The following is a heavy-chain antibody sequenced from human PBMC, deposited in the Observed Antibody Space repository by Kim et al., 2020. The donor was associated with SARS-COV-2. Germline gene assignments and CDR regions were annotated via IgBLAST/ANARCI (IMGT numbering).Heavy chain of an antibody. CDR2: ISPRGGST. V-gene: IGHV1-46*01. CDR1: GYTFTSYY. J-gene: IGHJ4*02. Sequence: ASVKVSCKASGYTFTSYYLHWVRQAPGQGPEWMGMISPRGGSTSYTQKFQGRVTMTRDTSTSTVYMELSSLRSEDTAVYYCARDRIAVGGMPFDYWGQGT. D-gene: IGHD6-19*01. CDR3: ARDRIAVGGMPFDY.